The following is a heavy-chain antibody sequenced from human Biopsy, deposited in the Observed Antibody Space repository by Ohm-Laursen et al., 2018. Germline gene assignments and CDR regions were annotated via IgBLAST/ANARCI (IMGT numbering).Heavy chain of an antibody. CDR3: ASGNIGGVGLDV. CDR1: GDTFTTSA. Sequence: SVKVSCKASGDTFTTSAISWVRQVPGQGLDWMGRIIPILGTVDYGQNFQGRVTIRADTSTTFLELTSLRYDDTAVYYCASGNIGGVGLDVWGLGTTVTISS. CDR2: IIPILGTV. V-gene: IGHV1-69*04. J-gene: IGHJ6*02. D-gene: IGHD3-10*01.